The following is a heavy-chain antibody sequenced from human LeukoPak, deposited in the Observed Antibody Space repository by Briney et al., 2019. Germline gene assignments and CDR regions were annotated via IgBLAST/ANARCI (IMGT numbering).Heavy chain of an antibody. Sequence: PGGSLRLSCAASGFTFSSYEMNWVRQAPGKGLEWVSYISSSGSTIYYADSVKGRFTISRDNAKNSLYLQMNSLRAEDTAVYYCARGRRWDGRNDYWGQGTLVTVSS. V-gene: IGHV3-48*03. CDR3: ARGRRWDGRNDY. CDR1: GFTFSSYE. D-gene: IGHD1-26*01. CDR2: ISSSGSTI. J-gene: IGHJ4*02.